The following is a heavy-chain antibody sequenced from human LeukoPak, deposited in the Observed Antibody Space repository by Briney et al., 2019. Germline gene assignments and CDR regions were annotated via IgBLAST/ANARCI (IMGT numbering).Heavy chain of an antibody. CDR1: GFTFSSYA. Sequence: GGSLRLSCAASGFTFSSYAMSWVRQAPGKGLEWVSAISGSGGSTYYADSVKGRFTISRDNAKNSLYLQMNSLRAEDTAVYYCAKTTHNYYYYYMDVWGKGTTVTVSS. D-gene: IGHD4-17*01. J-gene: IGHJ6*03. V-gene: IGHV3-23*01. CDR2: ISGSGGST. CDR3: AKTTHNYYYYYMDV.